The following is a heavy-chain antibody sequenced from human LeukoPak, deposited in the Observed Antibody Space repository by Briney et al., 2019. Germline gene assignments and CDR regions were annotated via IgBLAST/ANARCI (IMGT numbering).Heavy chain of an antibody. J-gene: IGHJ4*02. CDR2: IKQDGSEK. CDR1: GFTFSSYR. D-gene: IGHD5-18*01. Sequence: GGSLRLSCAASGFTFSSYRMHWVRQAPGKGLEWVANIKQDGSEKYYVDSVKGRFTISRDNAKNSLYLQMSSLRAEDTAVYYCAKVADPIQLWAYFDYWGQGTLVTVSS. CDR3: AKVADPIQLWAYFDY. V-gene: IGHV3-7*03.